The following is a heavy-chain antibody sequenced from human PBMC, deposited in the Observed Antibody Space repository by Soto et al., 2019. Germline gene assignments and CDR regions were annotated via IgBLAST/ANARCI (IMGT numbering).Heavy chain of an antibody. Sequence: PSETLSLTCTVSGGSISSYYWSWIRQPPGKGLEWIGSIYYSGSTYYNPSLKSRVTISVDTSKNQFSLKLSSVTAADTAVYYCASTQDYWGQGTLVTVSS. J-gene: IGHJ4*02. CDR1: GGSISSYY. V-gene: IGHV4-59*05. D-gene: IGHD2-2*01. CDR3: ASTQDY. CDR2: IYYSGST.